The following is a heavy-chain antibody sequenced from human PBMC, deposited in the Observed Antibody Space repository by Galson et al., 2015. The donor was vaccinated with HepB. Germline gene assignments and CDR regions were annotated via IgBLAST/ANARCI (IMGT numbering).Heavy chain of an antibody. Sequence: SLRLSCAASGFTVSSNYMSWVRQAPGRGLECVSVIYSGGNTDYADSVRGRFIISRDNSKNTLYLQMNSLRVEDTAVYYCARGYSRSWYSGLGFWGLGTLVTFSS. CDR3: ARGYSRSWYSGLGF. D-gene: IGHD6-13*01. V-gene: IGHV3-53*01. CDR1: GFTVSSNY. CDR2: IYSGGNT. J-gene: IGHJ4*02.